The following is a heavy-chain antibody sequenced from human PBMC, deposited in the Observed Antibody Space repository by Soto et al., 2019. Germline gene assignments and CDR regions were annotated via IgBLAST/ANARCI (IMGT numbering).Heavy chain of an antibody. Sequence: GGSLRLSCAASGFTFSSYGMHWVRQAPGKGLEWVAVISYDGSNKYHADSVKGRFTISRDNSKNTLYLQMNSLRAEDTAVYYCAKDGPLPLSGSYKQIYYYYGMDVWGQGTTVTVSS. CDR2: ISYDGSNK. CDR1: GFTFSSYG. V-gene: IGHV3-30*18. D-gene: IGHD1-26*01. CDR3: AKDGPLPLSGSYKQIYYYYGMDV. J-gene: IGHJ6*02.